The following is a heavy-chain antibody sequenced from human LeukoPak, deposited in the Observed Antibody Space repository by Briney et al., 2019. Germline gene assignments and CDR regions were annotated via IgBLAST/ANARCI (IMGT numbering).Heavy chain of an antibody. CDR3: ARGLITMVGNWFDP. Sequence: PSETLSLTCTVSGGSISSYYWSWIRQPPGKGLEWIGYIYYSGSTNYNPSLKSRVTMSVDTSKNQFSLKLSSVTAADTAVYYCARGLITMVGNWFDPWGQGTLVTVSS. CDR1: GGSISSYY. CDR2: IYYSGST. D-gene: IGHD3-10*01. J-gene: IGHJ5*02. V-gene: IGHV4-59*01.